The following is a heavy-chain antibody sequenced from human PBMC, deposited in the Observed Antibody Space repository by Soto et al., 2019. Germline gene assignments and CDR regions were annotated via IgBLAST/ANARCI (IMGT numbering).Heavy chain of an antibody. CDR2: INHSGST. D-gene: IGHD3-9*01. CDR1: GGPFSGYY. J-gene: IGHJ5*02. V-gene: IGHV4-34*01. Sequence: PSETLSLTCAVYGGPFSGYYWSWIRQPPGKGLEWIGEINHSGSTNYNPSLKSRVTISVDTSKNQFSLKLNSVTAADTAVYYCARAASPYFDLLSAFDPWGQGVLVTV. CDR3: ARAASPYFDLLSAFDP.